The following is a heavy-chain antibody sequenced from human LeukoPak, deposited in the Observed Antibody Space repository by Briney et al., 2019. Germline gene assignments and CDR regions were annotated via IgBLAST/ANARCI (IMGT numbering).Heavy chain of an antibody. Sequence: GRTLRLFCAASGFPFNSYDLHWVSEAPGRGLEWVSYITSSGSNIFYADSVKGRFTISRDNAKNSLHLQVKSLRAEDTAVYYCASLYGSGSYYDHYYYGMDAWGKGTTVTVSS. CDR2: ITSSGSNI. D-gene: IGHD3-10*01. V-gene: IGHV3-48*03. CDR3: ASLYGSGSYYDHYYYGMDA. J-gene: IGHJ6*04. CDR1: GFPFNSYD.